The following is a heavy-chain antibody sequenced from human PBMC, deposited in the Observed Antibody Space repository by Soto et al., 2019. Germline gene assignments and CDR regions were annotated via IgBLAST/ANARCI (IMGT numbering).Heavy chain of an antibody. CDR1: GGTFSNCG. D-gene: IGHD2-15*01. CDR3: AKDVGFLQLLFVFDT. J-gene: IGHJ5*02. V-gene: IGHV1-69*01. CDR2: IIPIFASS. Sequence: QVQLVQSGAEVKKPGSSVRVSCKASGGTFSNCGFSWVRQAPGQGLEWMGGIIPIFASSNYAQKFQRRLTITADESTSTAYMDLSSLRSEDTAVYFCAKDVGFLQLLFVFDTWGQGTLVTVSS.